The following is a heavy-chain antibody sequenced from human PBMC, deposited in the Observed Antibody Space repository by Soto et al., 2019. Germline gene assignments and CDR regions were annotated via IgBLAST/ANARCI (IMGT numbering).Heavy chain of an antibody. CDR1: GFTFSSYW. CDR3: ARVLIGSWNWFDS. V-gene: IGHV3-74*01. D-gene: IGHD6-13*01. CDR2: INSDGSRT. J-gene: IGHJ5*01. Sequence: EVQLVESGGGLVQPGASLRLSCAASGFTFSSYWMHWVRQAPGKGLVWVSRINSDGSRTNYADSVKGRFTVSRDNAKNTQYLQMNSLRAEDTAVYYCARVLIGSWNWFDSWGQGTLVTVSS.